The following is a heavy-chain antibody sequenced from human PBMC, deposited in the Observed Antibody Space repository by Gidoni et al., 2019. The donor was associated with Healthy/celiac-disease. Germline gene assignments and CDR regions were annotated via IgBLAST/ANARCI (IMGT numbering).Heavy chain of an antibody. CDR2: IYYNWST. Sequence: QLQLQESGPGLGKPSETLSLTCTVSGGSLSIRSYHWGWIRQPPGKGLGWSGSIYYNWSTYYNPSLKRRVTISVDTYKTQFSLKLSSVTAADAAVYYCARGRAAAEGFYYYYYMDVWGKGTPVTVSS. CDR3: ARGRAAAEGFYYYYYMDV. D-gene: IGHD6-13*01. V-gene: IGHV4-39*01. CDR1: GGSLSIRSYH. J-gene: IGHJ6*03.